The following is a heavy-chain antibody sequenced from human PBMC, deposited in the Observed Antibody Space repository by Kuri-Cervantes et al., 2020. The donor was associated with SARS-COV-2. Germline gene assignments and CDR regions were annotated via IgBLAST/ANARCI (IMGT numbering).Heavy chain of an antibody. Sequence: SETLSLTCTVSGGSISSYYWSWIRQPPGKGLEWIGYIYYSGSTNYNPSLKSRVTISVDTSKNQFSLKVSSVTAADTAVYYCARALSAPSTSYKTYYYYYMDVWGKGTTVTVSS. D-gene: IGHD2-2*01. V-gene: IGHV4-59*01. CDR1: GGSISSYY. CDR2: IYYSGST. J-gene: IGHJ6*03. CDR3: ARALSAPSTSYKTYYYYYMDV.